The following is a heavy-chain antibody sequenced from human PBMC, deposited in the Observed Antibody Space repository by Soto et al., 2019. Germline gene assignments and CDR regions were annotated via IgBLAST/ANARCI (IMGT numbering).Heavy chain of an antibody. CDR3: ARGRGFGDGFDI. J-gene: IGHJ3*02. CDR1: GFNFDDYA. CDR2: ISWNSGRI. V-gene: IGHV3-9*01. Sequence: EVQLVESGGGLVQPGRSLRLSCAASGFNFDDYAMHWVRQVPGKGLEWVSGISWNSGRIGYADSVKGRITISRDNAKTSLYLHMNSLRTEDPALYYCARGRGFGDGFDIWGLGTMVTVSS. D-gene: IGHD3-10*01.